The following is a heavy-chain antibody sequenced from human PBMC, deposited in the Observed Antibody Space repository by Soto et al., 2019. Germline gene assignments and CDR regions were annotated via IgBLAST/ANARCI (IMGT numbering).Heavy chain of an antibody. V-gene: IGHV3-23*01. Sequence: EVQLLESAGGLVQPGGSLSLSCAASGFTFSSYAMRWVRQAPGKGLEWVSAISGSGANTYYADSVKGRFTISRDNSKNTLFLQLNSLRAEDTAVYYCAKCAGSGWYPGYWGQGTLVTVSS. CDR1: GFTFSSYA. CDR3: AKCAGSGWYPGY. D-gene: IGHD6-19*01. J-gene: IGHJ4*02. CDR2: ISGSGANT.